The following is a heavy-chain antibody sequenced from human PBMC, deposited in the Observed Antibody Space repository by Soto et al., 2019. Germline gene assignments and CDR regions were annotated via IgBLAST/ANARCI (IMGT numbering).Heavy chain of an antibody. V-gene: IGHV1-18*01. Sequence: QVQLVQSGAEVKKPGTSVKVSCKASGYTFTSNGISWVRQAPGQGLEWMGWISTYNGNTNYAQKLQGRVTMTRDTSTSIDYMELRDLRSDDTVVYYCARDGYGDYGYWGQGSLVTVSS. CDR2: ISTYNGNT. D-gene: IGHD4-17*01. CDR1: GYTFTSNG. CDR3: ARDGYGDYGY. J-gene: IGHJ4*02.